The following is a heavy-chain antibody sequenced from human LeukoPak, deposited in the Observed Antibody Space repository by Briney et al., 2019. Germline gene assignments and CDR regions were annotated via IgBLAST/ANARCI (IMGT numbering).Heavy chain of an antibody. CDR3: ARLSGYSYGFDY. D-gene: IGHD5-18*01. V-gene: IGHV1-2*06. CDR2: INPNRGGT. J-gene: IGHJ4*02. CDR1: GYTFTGYY. Sequence: ASVKVSCKASGYTFTGYYMHWVRQAPGQGREWMGRINPNRGGTNYAQKFQGRVTMTRDTSISTAYMELCRLRSDDTAVYSCARLSGYSYGFDYWGQGTLVTVYS.